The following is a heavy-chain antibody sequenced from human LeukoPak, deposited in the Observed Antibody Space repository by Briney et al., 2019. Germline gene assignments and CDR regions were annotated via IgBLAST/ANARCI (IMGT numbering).Heavy chain of an antibody. Sequence: KASETLSLTCTVSGVSVSSGSYYWSWIRQPPGKGLEWIGEINHSGSTNYNPSLKSRVTISVDTSKNQFSLKLSSVTAADTAVYYCARVRLGGIAVAGTGVYFDYWGQGTLVTVSS. D-gene: IGHD6-19*01. CDR2: INHSGST. CDR1: GVSVSSGSYY. V-gene: IGHV4-61*01. J-gene: IGHJ4*02. CDR3: ARVRLGGIAVAGTGVYFDY.